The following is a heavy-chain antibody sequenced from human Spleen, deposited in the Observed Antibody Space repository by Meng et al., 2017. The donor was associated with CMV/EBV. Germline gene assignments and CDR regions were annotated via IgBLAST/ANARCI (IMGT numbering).Heavy chain of an antibody. V-gene: IGHV3-21*01. CDR1: GFSISSYC. CDR2: ISTSSSYI. J-gene: IGHJ4*02. D-gene: IGHD1-26*01. CDR3: ARDRPQWELLFDY. Sequence: GGSLRLSCAASGFSISSYCMNWVRQSPERGLEWVSSISTSSSYIYYADSVKGRFTISRDNAKNSLYLQMNSLRAEDTAVYYCARDRPQWELLFDYWGQGTLVTVSS.